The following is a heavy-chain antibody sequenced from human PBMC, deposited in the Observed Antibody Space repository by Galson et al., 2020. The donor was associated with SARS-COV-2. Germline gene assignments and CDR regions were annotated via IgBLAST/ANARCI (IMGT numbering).Heavy chain of an antibody. V-gene: IGHV1-24*01. CDR2: FDPEDGET. J-gene: IGHJ6*02. D-gene: IGHD1-7*01. CDR1: GYTLTELS. CDR3: ASSPSITGTTRENYYYYYGMDV. Sequence: ASVTVSCKVSGYTLTELSMHWVRQAPGKGLEWMGGFDPEDGETIYAQKFQGRVTMTEDTSTDTAYMELSSLRSEDTAVYYCASSPSITGTTRENYYYYYGMDVWGQGTTVTVSS.